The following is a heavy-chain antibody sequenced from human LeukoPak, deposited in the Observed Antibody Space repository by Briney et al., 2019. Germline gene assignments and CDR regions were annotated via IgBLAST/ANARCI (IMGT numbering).Heavy chain of an antibody. CDR3: SRDDYSGLGSGPVY. V-gene: IGHV3-20*04. CDR2: INWNGGST. Sequence: PGGSLRLSCAASGFTFDDYGMSWVRQAPGKGLEWVSGINWNGGSTGYADSVKGRFTISRDYARNSLYLQMNSLRADDTALYYCSRDDYSGLGSGPVYWGQGTLVTVSS. CDR1: GFTFDDYG. J-gene: IGHJ4*02. D-gene: IGHD3-10*01.